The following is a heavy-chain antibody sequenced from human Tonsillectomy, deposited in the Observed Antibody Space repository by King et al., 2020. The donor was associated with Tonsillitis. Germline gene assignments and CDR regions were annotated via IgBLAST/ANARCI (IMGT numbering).Heavy chain of an antibody. CDR3: TTDYRDGGCYVIASLV. V-gene: IGHV3-15*01. D-gene: IGHD3-16*02. CDR1: GFTFSNAW. J-gene: IGHJ4*02. Sequence: VQLVQSGGGLVKPGGSLRLSCAGSGFTFSNAWMTWVRQAPGKGLEWVGRIKHKDHGETTDYGAPVNGRFTISRDDSRNTLYLQMNSLKTEDTAVYYCTTDYRDGGCYVIASLVWGRGTLVTVSS. CDR2: IKHKDHGETT.